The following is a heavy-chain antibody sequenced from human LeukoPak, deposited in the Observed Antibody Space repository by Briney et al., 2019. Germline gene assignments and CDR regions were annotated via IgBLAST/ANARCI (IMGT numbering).Heavy chain of an antibody. Sequence: GASVKVSCKASGYTFTSYGISWVRQAPGQGLEWMGWISAYNGNTNYAQKLQGRVTMTTDTSTSTAYMELRSLRSDDTAVYYCARDDGAYCSSTSCSDDAFDIWGQGTMVTVSS. J-gene: IGHJ3*02. CDR3: ARDDGAYCSSTSCSDDAFDI. V-gene: IGHV1-18*01. D-gene: IGHD2-2*01. CDR1: GYTFTSYG. CDR2: ISAYNGNT.